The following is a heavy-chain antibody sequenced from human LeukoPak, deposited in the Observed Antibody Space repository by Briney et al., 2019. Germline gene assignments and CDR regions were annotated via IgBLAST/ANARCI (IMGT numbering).Heavy chain of an antibody. Sequence: ASETLSLTCTVSGGSISSSSYYWGWIRQPPGKGLEWIGYIYYSGSTNYNPSFKSRVTISVDTSKNQFSLKLSSVTAADTAVYYCAGRITMVRGADDLYFDYWGQGTLVTVSS. D-gene: IGHD3-10*01. CDR2: IYYSGST. CDR3: AGRITMVRGADDLYFDY. CDR1: GGSISSSSYY. V-gene: IGHV4-61*05. J-gene: IGHJ4*02.